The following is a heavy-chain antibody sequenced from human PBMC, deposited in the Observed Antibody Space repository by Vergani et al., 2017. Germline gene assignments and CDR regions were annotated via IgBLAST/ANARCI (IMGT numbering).Heavy chain of an antibody. CDR1: GGIFSGYS. CDR3: ARGSPYCSSTSCQIHYYYYYMDV. D-gene: IGHD2-2*01. V-gene: IGHV1-69*01. CDR2: IIPVFGSV. J-gene: IGHJ6*03. Sequence: QVQLVQSGTELKEPGSSVKVSCKASGGIFSGYSITWVRQAPGQGLEWMGGIIPVFGSVNYAQKFQDRVTITADEIMTTAYMELSSLRSEDTAVYYCARGSPYCSSTSCQIHYYYYYMDVWCKGTTVTVSS.